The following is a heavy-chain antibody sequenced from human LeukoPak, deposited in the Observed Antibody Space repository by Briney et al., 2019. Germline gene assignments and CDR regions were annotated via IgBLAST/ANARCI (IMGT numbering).Heavy chain of an antibody. D-gene: IGHD1-26*01. CDR1: GFTFSSHW. CDR3: TTIRPGY. Sequence: GGSLRLSCAASGFTFSSHWIHWVRPVPGKGLVWVSRIKDGGTPTDYADSVKGRFTISRDDAKNTLYLQMNSLRVEDTAIYYCTTIRPGYWGQGTLVTVSP. V-gene: IGHV3-74*01. J-gene: IGHJ4*02. CDR2: IKDGGTPT.